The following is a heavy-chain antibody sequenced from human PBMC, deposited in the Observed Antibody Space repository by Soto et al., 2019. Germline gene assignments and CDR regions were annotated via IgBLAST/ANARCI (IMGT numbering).Heavy chain of an antibody. J-gene: IGHJ4*02. CDR3: AGVLRYFNWFTQMAFHY. D-gene: IGHD3-9*01. V-gene: IGHV1-69*06. CDR2: IIPIFGTA. CDR1: GGTFSSYA. Sequence: SVKVSCKASGGTFSSYAISWVRQAPGQGLEWMGGIIPIFGTANYAQKFQGRVTITADKSTSTAYMELSSLRSEDTAVYYCAGVLRYFNWFTQMAFHYWGQGTLVTVSS.